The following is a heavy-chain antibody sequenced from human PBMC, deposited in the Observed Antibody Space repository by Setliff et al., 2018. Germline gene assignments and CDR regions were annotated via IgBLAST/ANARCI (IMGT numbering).Heavy chain of an antibody. D-gene: IGHD3-16*01. Sequence: HPGGSLRLSCAASGFTFSSYGMHWVRQAPGKGLEWVAFIRYDGSDKNYADSMKGRFTISRDNSKNTLYLQMNSLRAEDTAVYYCALNGFYYDTYGHRAFDIWGQGTMVTVSS. J-gene: IGHJ3*02. V-gene: IGHV3-30*02. CDR2: IRYDGSDK. CDR1: GFTFSSYG. CDR3: ALNGFYYDTYGHRAFDI.